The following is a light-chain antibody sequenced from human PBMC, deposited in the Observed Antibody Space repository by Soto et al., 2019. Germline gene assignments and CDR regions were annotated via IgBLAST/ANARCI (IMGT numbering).Light chain of an antibody. CDR2: GAS. Sequence: EIVMTHSQDTLSVSPVEIATLSCRASQSVSSNLAWYQQKPGQAPRLLIYGASTRATGIPGRFSGSGSGTEFTLTISSLQSEDFAIYYCKQYNDWLNFGGGNKGAIK. J-gene: IGKJ4*01. V-gene: IGKV3-15*01. CDR3: KQYNDWLN. CDR1: QSVSSN.